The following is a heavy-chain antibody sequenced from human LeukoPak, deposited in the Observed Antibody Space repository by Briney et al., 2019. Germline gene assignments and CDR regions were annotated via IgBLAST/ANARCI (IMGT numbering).Heavy chain of an antibody. CDR1: GFTFSSYT. V-gene: IGHV3-21*01. Sequence: PGGSLRLSCAASGFTFSSYTMNWVRQAPGKGLEWVSAISSSSSYIYYADSVKGRFTISRHNAKRSLYLQMNSLRAEDTAVYYCARDKQVVVGATTAYDYWGQGTLVTVSS. CDR2: ISSSSSYI. J-gene: IGHJ4*02. D-gene: IGHD1-26*01. CDR3: ARDKQVVVGATTAYDY.